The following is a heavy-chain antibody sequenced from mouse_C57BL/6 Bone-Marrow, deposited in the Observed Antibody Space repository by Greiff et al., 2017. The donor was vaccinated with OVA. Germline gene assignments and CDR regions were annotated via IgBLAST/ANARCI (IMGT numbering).Heavy chain of an antibody. J-gene: IGHJ2*01. V-gene: IGHV1-82*01. D-gene: IGHD2-5*01. CDR2: IYPGDGDT. Sequence: QVQLKQSGPELVKPGASVKISCKASGYAFSSSWMNWVKQRPGKGLEWIGRIYPGDGDTNYNGKFKGKATLTADKSSSTAYMQLSSLTSEDSAVYFCARRDYSNYVDYWGQGTTLTVSS. CDR1: GYAFSSSW. CDR3: ARRDYSNYVDY.